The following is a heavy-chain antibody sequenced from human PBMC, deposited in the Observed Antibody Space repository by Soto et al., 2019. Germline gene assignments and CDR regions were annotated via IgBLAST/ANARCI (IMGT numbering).Heavy chain of an antibody. CDR2: IDHSGYT. V-gene: IGHV4-34*01. D-gene: IGHD3-3*01. Sequence: NPSETLSITCAVYGGSFSGYYWNWIRQPPGKGLEWIGEIDHSGYTNYNPSLKSRVTISVDTSKNQFSLRLTSVTAADTAVYYCARVRDWFDPWGQGTLVTVPS. CDR3: ARVRDWFDP. J-gene: IGHJ5*02. CDR1: GGSFSGYY.